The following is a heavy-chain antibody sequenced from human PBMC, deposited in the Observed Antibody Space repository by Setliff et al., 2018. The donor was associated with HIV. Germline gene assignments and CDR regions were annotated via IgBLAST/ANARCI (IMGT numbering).Heavy chain of an antibody. Sequence: ASETLSLTCTVSGGSISSGDYFLSWIRQAPGKGLEWIGCIYYSGSAYYNPSLQSRVTISVDTSKNQVSLKLNSMTAADTAVYYCARAEMATIVAFDIWGQGTMVTVSS. J-gene: IGHJ3*02. CDR3: ARAEMATIVAFDI. D-gene: IGHD5-12*01. CDR1: GGSISSGDYF. V-gene: IGHV4-30-4*08. CDR2: IYYSGSA.